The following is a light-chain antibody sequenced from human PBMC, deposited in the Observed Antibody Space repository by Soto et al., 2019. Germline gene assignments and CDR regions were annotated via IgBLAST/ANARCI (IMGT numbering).Light chain of an antibody. V-gene: IGKV3-20*01. CDR1: QSFSSSN. CDR2: SAS. CDR3: QRYGGSPPVT. Sequence: EGVLTQSPGTLSLSPGERATLSCRASQSFSSSNLAWYQHKPGQPPKLIVYSASRRATGIPDRFSGSGSGTDFTLTISRLEPEDFALYYCQRYGGSPPVTFGGGTKVDI. J-gene: IGKJ4*01.